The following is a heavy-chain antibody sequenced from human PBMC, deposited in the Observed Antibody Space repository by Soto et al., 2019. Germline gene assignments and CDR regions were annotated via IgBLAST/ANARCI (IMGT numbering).Heavy chain of an antibody. CDR1: GGSISSSSYY. Sequence: SETLSLTCTVSGGSISSSSYYWGWIRQPPGKGLEWIGSIYYSGSTYYNPSLKSRVTISVDTSKNQFSLKLSSVTAADTAVYYCASYGSGSYLPYYYYYMDVSGKGTTVTVSS. CDR3: ASYGSGSYLPYYYYYMDV. V-gene: IGHV4-39*01. D-gene: IGHD3-10*01. CDR2: IYYSGST. J-gene: IGHJ6*03.